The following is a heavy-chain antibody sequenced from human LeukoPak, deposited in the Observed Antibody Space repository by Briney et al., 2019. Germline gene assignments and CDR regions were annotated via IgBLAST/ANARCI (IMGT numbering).Heavy chain of an antibody. V-gene: IGHV1-46*01. Sequence: ASVKVSCKASGYTFTSYYMHWVRQAPGQGLEWMGIINPSGGSTSYAQKFQGRVTMTRDTSTSTVYMELSSLRSEDTAVYYCATAVGFYYYYYGMDVWGQGTTVTVSS. CDR1: GYTFTSYY. CDR2: INPSGGST. J-gene: IGHJ6*02. D-gene: IGHD6-25*01. CDR3: ATAVGFYYYYYGMDV.